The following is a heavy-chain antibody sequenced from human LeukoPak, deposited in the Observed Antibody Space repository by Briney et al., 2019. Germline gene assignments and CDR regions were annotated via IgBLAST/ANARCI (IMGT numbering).Heavy chain of an antibody. CDR1: GYTFTSYG. D-gene: IGHD3-22*01. V-gene: IGHV1-18*01. CDR2: ISAYNGNT. CDR3: ARLVYYGSSGYYYLWFDP. J-gene: IGHJ5*02. Sequence: GASVKVSCKASGYTFTSYGISWVRQAPGQGLEWTGWISAYNGNTNYAQKLQGRVTMTTDTSTSTAYMELRSLRSDDTAVYYCARLVYYGSSGYYYLWFDPWGQGTLVTVSS.